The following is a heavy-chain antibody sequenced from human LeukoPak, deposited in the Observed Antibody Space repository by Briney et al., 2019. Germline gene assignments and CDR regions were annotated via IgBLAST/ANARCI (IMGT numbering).Heavy chain of an antibody. CDR3: ARAYYYDSSGYYNDFDY. D-gene: IGHD3-22*01. J-gene: IGHJ4*02. CDR1: GYTFTGYY. CDR2: INPNSGGT. V-gene: IGHV1-2*02. Sequence: SVKVSCKASGYTFTGYYMHWVRQAPGQGLEWMGWINPNSGGTNYAQKFQGRVTMTRDTSISTAYMELSRLRSDDTAVYYCARAYYYDSSGYYNDFDYWGQGTLVTVSS.